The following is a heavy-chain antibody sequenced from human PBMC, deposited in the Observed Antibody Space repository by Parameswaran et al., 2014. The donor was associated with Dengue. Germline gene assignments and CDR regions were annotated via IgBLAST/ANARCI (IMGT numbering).Heavy chain of an antibody. V-gene: IGHV4-39*01. Sequence: WIRQPPGKGLEWIGTIHYSGTTYYNSSLKSRITISFDTSKNQFSLKLKSVPAADTAIYYCAKVQGWNYTLDVWAKGPRSPSP. CDR3: AKVQGWNYTLDV. J-gene: IGHJ6*02. D-gene: IGHD1-7*01. CDR2: IHYSGTT.